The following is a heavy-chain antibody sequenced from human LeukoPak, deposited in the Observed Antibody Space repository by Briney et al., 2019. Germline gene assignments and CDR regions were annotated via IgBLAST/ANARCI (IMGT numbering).Heavy chain of an antibody. Sequence: GGSLRLSCAASGFTFTDYGLHWARQAPGKGLEWVAFIRSDGSNEFYADSVKGRFFISRDNSKNALYLQMNSLRTEDTAVYYCVKDQPVCNKWGQGALATVSS. J-gene: IGHJ4*02. V-gene: IGHV3-30*02. CDR3: VKDQPVCNK. D-gene: IGHD1/OR15-1a*01. CDR1: GFTFTDYG. CDR2: IRSDGSNE.